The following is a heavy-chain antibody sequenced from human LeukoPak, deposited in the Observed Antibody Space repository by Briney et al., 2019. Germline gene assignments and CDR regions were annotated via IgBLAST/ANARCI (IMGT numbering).Heavy chain of an antibody. D-gene: IGHD6-19*01. J-gene: IGHJ4*02. CDR3: ARGLSGDGIAVAGQFDY. V-gene: IGHV1-2*02. CDR2: INPKSGGT. CDR1: GYTFTGYY. Sequence: ASVKVSCEASGYTFTGYYMHWVRQAPGQGLEWMGWINPKSGGTNYAQKFQGRVTMTRDTSISTAYMELSSLRSEDTAVYYCARGLSGDGIAVAGQFDYWGQGTLVTVSS.